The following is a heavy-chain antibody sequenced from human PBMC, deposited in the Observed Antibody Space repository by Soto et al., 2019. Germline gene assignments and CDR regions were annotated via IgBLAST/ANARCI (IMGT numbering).Heavy chain of an antibody. CDR3: ARSRYGDVLDY. J-gene: IGHJ4*02. V-gene: IGHV3-11*06. Sequence: QVQLVESGGGLGKPGGSLRLSCAASRFTFSDYYMSWIRQAPGKGLESVSYISGSSTYTYYADSVRGRFTISRDNAKNSLYLQMNSLRAEDTAIYYCARSRYGDVLDYWGQGTLVTVSS. CDR1: RFTFSDYY. CDR2: ISGSSTYT. D-gene: IGHD4-17*01.